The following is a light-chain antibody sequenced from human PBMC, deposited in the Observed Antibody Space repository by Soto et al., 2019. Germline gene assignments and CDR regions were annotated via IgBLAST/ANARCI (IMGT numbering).Light chain of an antibody. CDR3: QQYSRPPRT. Sequence: EFVLTQSPVTLSFSPAERASLSCRASQSVSSSYLAWYQHKPGQAPRLLIYGASSRATGIPDRFSGSGSGTDFTLIISRLQPEDFAVYYCQQYSRPPRTFGQGTKVEIK. CDR1: QSVSSSY. V-gene: IGKV3-20*01. CDR2: GAS. J-gene: IGKJ1*01.